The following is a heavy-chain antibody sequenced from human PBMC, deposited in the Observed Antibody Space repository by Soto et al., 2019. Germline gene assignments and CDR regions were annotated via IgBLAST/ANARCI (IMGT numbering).Heavy chain of an antibody. Sequence: QVQLVQSGAEVKKPGSSVKVSGKASGGTFSSYTISWVRQAPGQGLEWMGRIIPILGIANYAQKFQGRVTITADKPTGTAYMELSSLRSEDTAVYXXAXXXXHSGYDPWGQGTLVTVSS. CDR1: GGTFSSYT. J-gene: IGHJ5*02. D-gene: IGHD5-12*01. CDR2: IIPILGIA. CDR3: AXXXXHSGYDP. V-gene: IGHV1-69*02.